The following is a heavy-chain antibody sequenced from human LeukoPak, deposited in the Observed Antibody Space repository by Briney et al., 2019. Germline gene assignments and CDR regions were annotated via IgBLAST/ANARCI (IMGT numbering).Heavy chain of an antibody. D-gene: IGHD3-3*01. CDR3: ARARAWSGYYNLFDY. J-gene: IGHJ4*02. Sequence: SETLSLTCTVSGGSISSYYWSWIRQPAGKGLEWIGRIYISGSTDYNPSLKSRVTMSLDTSKNQFSLKLTSVTAADTAVYYCARARAWSGYYNLFDYWGQGTLVTVSS. CDR1: GGSISSYY. V-gene: IGHV4-4*07. CDR2: IYISGST.